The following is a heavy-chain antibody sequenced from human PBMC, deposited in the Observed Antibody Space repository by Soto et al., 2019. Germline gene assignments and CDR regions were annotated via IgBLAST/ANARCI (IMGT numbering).Heavy chain of an antibody. V-gene: IGHV3-11*01. Sequence: GGSLRLSCAASGFTFSDYYMSWIRQAPGKGLEWVSYISSSGSTIYYADSVKGRFTISRDNAKNSLYLQMNSLRAEDTAVYYCAREDPQILYYYYMDVWGKGTTVTVSS. CDR3: AREDPQILYYYYMDV. J-gene: IGHJ6*03. CDR1: GFTFSDYY. CDR2: ISSSGSTI.